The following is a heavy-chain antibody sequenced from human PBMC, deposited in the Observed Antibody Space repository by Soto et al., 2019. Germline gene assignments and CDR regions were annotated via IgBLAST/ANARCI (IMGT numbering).Heavy chain of an antibody. Sequence: PSETLSLTWSVACGSISSFYWSWIRQPPGKGLEWIGYIYYSGSTNYNPSLKSRVTISVDTSKNQFSLKLSSVTAADTAVYYCARQNGYCSSTSCYGHFDYWGQGTLVTVSS. CDR1: CGSISSFY. CDR3: ARQNGYCSSTSCYGHFDY. CDR2: IYYSGST. V-gene: IGHV4-59*08. D-gene: IGHD2-2*01. J-gene: IGHJ4*02.